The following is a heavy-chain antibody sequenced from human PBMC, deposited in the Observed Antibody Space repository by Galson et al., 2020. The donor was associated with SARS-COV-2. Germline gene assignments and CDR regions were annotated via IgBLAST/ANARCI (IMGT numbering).Heavy chain of an antibody. CDR3: ARDGLYSSSAYFDY. Sequence: ASVKVSCKASGYTFTGYYLHWVRQAPGQGLEWMGWINPNSGGTNYAQKFQGWVTMTRDTSISTAYMELRRLRSDDTAVYYCARDGLYSSSAYFDYWGQGTLVTVSS. CDR2: INPNSGGT. J-gene: IGHJ4*02. CDR1: GYTFTGYY. V-gene: IGHV1-2*04. D-gene: IGHD6-6*01.